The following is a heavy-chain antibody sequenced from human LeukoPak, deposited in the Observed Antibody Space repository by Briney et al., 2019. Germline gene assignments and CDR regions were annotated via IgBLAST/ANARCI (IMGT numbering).Heavy chain of an antibody. Sequence: ASVKVSCKASGYTVTSYGMHWVRLAPGQRLEWMGWINAGNGNTKYSQKFQGRVTITRDTSASTAYMELSSLRSEDTAVYYCARDGYKRDYYYGMDVWGPGTTVTVSS. D-gene: IGHD5-24*01. CDR1: GYTVTSYG. J-gene: IGHJ6*02. CDR2: INAGNGNT. CDR3: ARDGYKRDYYYGMDV. V-gene: IGHV1-3*01.